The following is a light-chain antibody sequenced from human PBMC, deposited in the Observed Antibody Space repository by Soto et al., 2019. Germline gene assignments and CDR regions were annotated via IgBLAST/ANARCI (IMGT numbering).Light chain of an antibody. J-gene: IGKJ4*02. CDR3: QQYCTLGT. Sequence: EIVVTQSPATVSLSVGDRATXSRRASQSVSSYLAWYQQKPGQAPSLLMYGASAIATGIPDRFRRSGSGTDFTLTISSLKPEVFAVYYLQQYCTLGTFGEGTMVDIK. CDR2: GAS. CDR1: QSVSSY. V-gene: IGKV3-15*01.